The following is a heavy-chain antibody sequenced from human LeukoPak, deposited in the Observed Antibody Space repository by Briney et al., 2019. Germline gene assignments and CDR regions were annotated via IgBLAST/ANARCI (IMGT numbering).Heavy chain of an antibody. J-gene: IGHJ6*02. Sequence: GGSLRLSCAASGITFRNYGMHWVRQAPGKGLEWVAIIWYDGSNKYYADSVKGRFTISRDNSKNTLYLQMSSLRAEDTAVYYCVKGMEDYDILTGVLDVWGQGTTVTVSS. CDR2: IWYDGSNK. CDR3: VKGMEDYDILTGVLDV. CDR1: GITFRNYG. V-gene: IGHV3-30*02. D-gene: IGHD3-9*01.